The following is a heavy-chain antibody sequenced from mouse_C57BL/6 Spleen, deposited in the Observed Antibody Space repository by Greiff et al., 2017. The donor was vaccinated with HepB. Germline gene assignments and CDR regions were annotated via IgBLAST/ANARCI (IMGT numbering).Heavy chain of an antibody. J-gene: IGHJ1*03. Sequence: EVQLQQSGAELVRPGASVKLSCTASGFNIKDDYMHWVKQRPEQGLEWIGWIDPENGDTEYASKFQGKATITADTSSNTAYLQLSSLTSEDTAVYYCTDYYGSSRYFDGWGTGTTVTVSS. CDR1: GFNIKDDY. D-gene: IGHD1-1*01. CDR3: TDYYGSSRYFDG. CDR2: IDPENGDT. V-gene: IGHV14-4*01.